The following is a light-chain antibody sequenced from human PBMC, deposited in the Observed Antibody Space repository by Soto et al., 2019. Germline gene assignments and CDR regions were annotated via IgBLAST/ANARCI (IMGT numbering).Light chain of an antibody. CDR3: QQYNNWPPIT. CDR2: GAS. Sequence: EIVVTQSTATLSVSLGERATLSCSASQSVSSTYLAWYQQKPGQAPRLLIYGASSRATGIPARFSGSGSGTEFTLTISSLQSEDFAVYYCQQYNNWPPITFGQGTRLAIK. J-gene: IGKJ5*01. V-gene: IGKV3-15*01. CDR1: QSVSSTY.